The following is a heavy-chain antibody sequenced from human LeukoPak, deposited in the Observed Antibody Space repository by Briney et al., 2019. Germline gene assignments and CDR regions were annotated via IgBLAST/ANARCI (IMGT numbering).Heavy chain of an antibody. CDR2: IKQDGSEK. J-gene: IGHJ4*02. CDR1: GFTFSSYA. CDR3: ARDRYDFSD. Sequence: GGSLRLSCAASGFTFSSYAMSWVRQAPGKGLEWVANIKQDGSEKYYVDSVKGRFTISRDNAKNSLYLQMNSLRAEDTAVYYCARDRYDFSDWGQGTLVTVSS. V-gene: IGHV3-7*01. D-gene: IGHD3-3*01.